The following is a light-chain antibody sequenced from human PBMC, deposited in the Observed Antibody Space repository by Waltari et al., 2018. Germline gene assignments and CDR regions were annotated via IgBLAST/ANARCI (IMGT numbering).Light chain of an antibody. CDR1: QSVDSH. J-gene: IGKJ1*01. CDR3: QQYSEGRT. Sequence: DILLTQSPATLSVSPGERASLPCRASQSVDSHLAWYQQRPGQAPRLLIFGASTGATSTPARFRGGGSGTEFTLTINNLQSEDSAVYFCQQYSEGRTFGQGTKVEI. CDR2: GAS. V-gene: IGKV3D-15*01.